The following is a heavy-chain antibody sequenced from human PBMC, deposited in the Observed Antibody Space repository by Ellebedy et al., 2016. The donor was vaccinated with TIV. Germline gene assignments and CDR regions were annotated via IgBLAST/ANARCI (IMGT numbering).Heavy chain of an antibody. CDR2: ISAYNGNT. CDR3: ASSQWELLQGDYYYYGMDV. Sequence: ASVKVSCKASGYTFTSYGISWARQAPGQGLEWMGWISAYNGNTKYAQKFQGRVTITRDTSASTAYMELSSLRSEDTAVYYCASSQWELLQGDYYYYGMDVWGQGTTVTVSS. J-gene: IGHJ6*02. CDR1: GYTFTSYG. D-gene: IGHD1-26*01. V-gene: IGHV1-18*01.